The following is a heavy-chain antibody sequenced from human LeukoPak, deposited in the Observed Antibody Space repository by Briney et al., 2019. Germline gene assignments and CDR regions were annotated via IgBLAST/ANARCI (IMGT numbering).Heavy chain of an antibody. V-gene: IGHV3-21*05. CDR2: ISSTSSDI. CDR1: GFTFSSYH. Sequence: GGSLRLSCVVSGFTFSSYHMNWVRQAPGKGLEWISYISSTSSDIYYLDSVKGRFTISRDNAKNSLYLQMNSLRAEDTSIYYCARRGPYFDYWGQGMLVTVSS. D-gene: IGHD3-10*01. CDR3: ARRGPYFDY. J-gene: IGHJ4*02.